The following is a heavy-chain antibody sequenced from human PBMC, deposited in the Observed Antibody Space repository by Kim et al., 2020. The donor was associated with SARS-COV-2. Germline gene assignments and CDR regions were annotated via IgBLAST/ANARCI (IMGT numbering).Heavy chain of an antibody. J-gene: IGHJ4*02. Sequence: IDYADSVRGQFTISRDNDKNSLYLQMNSLRAEDTAVYYCARGPNYSPFDYWGQGTLVTVSS. D-gene: IGHD4-4*01. CDR3: ARGPNYSPFDY. CDR2: I. V-gene: IGHV3-48*03.